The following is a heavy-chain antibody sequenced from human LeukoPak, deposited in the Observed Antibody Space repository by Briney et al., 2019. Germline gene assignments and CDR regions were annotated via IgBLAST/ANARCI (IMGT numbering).Heavy chain of an antibody. CDR2: MNPNSGKT. D-gene: IGHD1-26*01. Sequence: PGASVTVSCKASGYTLTSYDINWVRQATGQGLEWMGWMNPNSGKTGYAQKFQGRVTMTRNTSISTAYTELSSLRSEDTAVYYCARDHSIVGATRLGYYYYYMDVWGKGTTVTVSS. CDR1: GYTLTSYD. J-gene: IGHJ6*03. V-gene: IGHV1-8*01. CDR3: ARDHSIVGATRLGYYYYYMDV.